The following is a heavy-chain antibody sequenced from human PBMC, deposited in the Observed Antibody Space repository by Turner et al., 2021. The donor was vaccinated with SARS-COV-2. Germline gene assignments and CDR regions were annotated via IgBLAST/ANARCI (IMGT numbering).Heavy chain of an antibody. CDR3: AKDMWRLQFLEWLSLPVFDY. CDR2: ISGSGGST. Sequence: EVQLLESGGGLVQPGGSLRLSCAASGFTFSSYAMNWVRQAPGKGLEWVSAISGSGGSTYYADSVKGRFTISRDNSKNTLYLQMNSLRAEDTAVYYCAKDMWRLQFLEWLSLPVFDYWGQGTLVTVSS. V-gene: IGHV3-23*01. D-gene: IGHD3-3*01. J-gene: IGHJ4*02. CDR1: GFTFSSYA.